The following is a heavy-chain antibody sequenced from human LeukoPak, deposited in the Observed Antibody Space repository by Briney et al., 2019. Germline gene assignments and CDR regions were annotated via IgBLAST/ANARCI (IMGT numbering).Heavy chain of an antibody. V-gene: IGHV3-23*01. CDR3: AKEVRESAWFYFDY. CDR1: GFSFDTYA. J-gene: IGHJ4*02. D-gene: IGHD3-10*01. CDR2: IRSGGSST. Sequence: GGSLRLSCAASGFSFDTYALSWVRQAPGRGLEWVSGIRSGGSSTYYADSVKGRFTISRDNSKNTLYLQMNSLRAEDTAVYYCAKEVRESAWFYFDYWGQRTLVTVSS.